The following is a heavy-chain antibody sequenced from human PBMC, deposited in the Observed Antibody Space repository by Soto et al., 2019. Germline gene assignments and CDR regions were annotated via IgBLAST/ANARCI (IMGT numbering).Heavy chain of an antibody. CDR3: ARGGYYDSSGSRNYHYYGMNV. Sequence: QVQLVQSGGEVKKPGASVKVSCKASGYTFSSYGINWVRQAPGQGLEWLGWISPYDGNTKYAQILQGRVSMTTDTCTKTAHMEVRRLRFDDTAVYYCARGGYYDSSGSRNYHYYGMNVWGQGTTVTVSS. CDR1: GYTFSSYG. CDR2: ISPYDGNT. V-gene: IGHV1-18*01. J-gene: IGHJ6*02. D-gene: IGHD3-22*01.